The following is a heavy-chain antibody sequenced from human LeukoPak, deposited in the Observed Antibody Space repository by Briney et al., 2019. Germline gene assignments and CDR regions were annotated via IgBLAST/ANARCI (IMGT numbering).Heavy chain of an antibody. J-gene: IGHJ4*02. CDR1: GGSIRGYY. V-gene: IGHV4-59*08. CDR3: ARYGSGTYPRFDY. D-gene: IGHD3-10*01. CDR2: IYYSGNT. Sequence: SETLPLTCTVSGGSIRGYYWSWIRQPPGKGLEWIGYIYYSGNTNYNPSLQSRVTISVDTSKNQFSLNLTSVTAADTAVYYCARYGSGTYPRFDYWGQGILVTVSS.